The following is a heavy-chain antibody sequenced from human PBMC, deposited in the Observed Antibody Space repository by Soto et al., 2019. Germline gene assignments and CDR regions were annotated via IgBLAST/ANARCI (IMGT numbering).Heavy chain of an antibody. V-gene: IGHV3-30*18. CDR1: GFTFRSYG. J-gene: IGHJ4*02. CDR3: AKDAEVDGSGTLNY. CDR2: ISYAGKDR. Sequence: QVQLVESGGGVVQPGRSLRLSCAASGFTFRSYGMHWVRQAPGEGLVWVAVISYAGKDRYYADYVKGRFTISRDNSNNTLYRHMNSLRAEDTAVYYCAKDAEVDGSGTLNYWGKGTLVTV. D-gene: IGHD6-25*01.